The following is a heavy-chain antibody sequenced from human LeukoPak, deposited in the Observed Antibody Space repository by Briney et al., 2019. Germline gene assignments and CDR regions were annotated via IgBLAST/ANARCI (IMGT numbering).Heavy chain of an antibody. CDR2: IKGDGIEK. Sequence: SGRSLRLSCAASGFSFSRYCMNWARHALGKGLEWVANIKGDGIEKNYVDSVKGRFSISRDNALNSLYLQMDSLRAEDTAVYYCAKEGAYPIITYDSWGQGALVTVSS. CDR1: GFSFSRYC. V-gene: IGHV3-7*01. J-gene: IGHJ5*01. CDR3: AKEGAYPIITYDS. D-gene: IGHD3-10*01.